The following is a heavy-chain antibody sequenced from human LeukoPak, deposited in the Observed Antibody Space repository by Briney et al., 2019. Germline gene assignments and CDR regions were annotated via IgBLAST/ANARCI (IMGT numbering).Heavy chain of an antibody. CDR1: GGSISGSTYY. CDR2: ISYSGNT. D-gene: IGHD5-18*01. CDR3: TRQLDTGSPY. J-gene: IGHJ4*02. V-gene: IGHV4-39*01. Sequence: SSETLSLTCTVSGGSISGSTYYWGWIRQPPGKGLEWIGSISYSGNTCYSPSLQSRVTISVDTSKNQFSLKLSSVTAADTAVYYCTRQLDTGSPYWGQGTLVTVSS.